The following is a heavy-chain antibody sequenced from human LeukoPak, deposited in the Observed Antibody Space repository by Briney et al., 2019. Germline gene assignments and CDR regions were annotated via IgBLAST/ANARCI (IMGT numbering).Heavy chain of an antibody. CDR3: ARVGIAAGWIYYYYMDV. J-gene: IGHJ6*03. V-gene: IGHV1-8*01. Sequence: GSVKVSCKASGYTFTSYDINWVRQATGQGLEWMGWMNPNSGNTGYAQKFQGRVTMTRNTSISTAYMELSSLRSEDTAVYYCARVGIAAGWIYYYYMDVWGKGTTVTVSS. CDR1: GYTFTSYD. CDR2: MNPNSGNT. D-gene: IGHD6-25*01.